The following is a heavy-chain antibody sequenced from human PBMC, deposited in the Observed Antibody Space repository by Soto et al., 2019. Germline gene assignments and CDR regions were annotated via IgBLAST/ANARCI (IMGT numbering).Heavy chain of an antibody. D-gene: IGHD3-10*01. V-gene: IGHV1-46*03. Sequence: QVQLVQSGAEVKKPGASVKVSCKASGYTFTSYYMHWVRQAPGQELEWMGIINPSGGSTSYAQKFQGRVTMTGDTSTSTVSMELSSLRSEDTAVYYCATWFPVAGSGSYYPPFDYWGQGTLVTVSS. CDR2: INPSGGST. J-gene: IGHJ4*02. CDR1: GYTFTSYY. CDR3: ATWFPVAGSGSYYPPFDY.